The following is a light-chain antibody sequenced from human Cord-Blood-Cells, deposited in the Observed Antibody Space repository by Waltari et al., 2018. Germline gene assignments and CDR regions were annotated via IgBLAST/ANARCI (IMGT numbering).Light chain of an antibody. V-gene: IGKV1-39*01. J-gene: IGKJ4*01. Sequence: DIQMTQSPSSLSASVGDRVTITCQASQSISSYLNWYQQKPGKAPKLLIYAASSLQSGVPSRFSGSGSGTDFTLTISSLQPEDFATYYCQQSYSTPPATFGGGTKVEIK. CDR1: QSISSY. CDR2: AAS. CDR3: QQSYSTPPAT.